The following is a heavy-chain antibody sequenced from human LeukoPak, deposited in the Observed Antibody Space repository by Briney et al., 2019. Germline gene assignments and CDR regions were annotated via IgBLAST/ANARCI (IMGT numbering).Heavy chain of an antibody. CDR1: GGSFSGYY. CDR2: INHSGTT. J-gene: IGHJ4*02. Sequence: PSETLSLSCAVYGGSFSGYYWSWIRQPPGKGLEWIGEINHSGTTNYNPSLKSRVTISVDTSKNQFSLKLNSVTAADTGVFYCARGLNGYSGTYYGFDYWGQATLVTVSS. CDR3: ARGLNGYSGTYYGFDY. V-gene: IGHV4-34*01. D-gene: IGHD1-26*01.